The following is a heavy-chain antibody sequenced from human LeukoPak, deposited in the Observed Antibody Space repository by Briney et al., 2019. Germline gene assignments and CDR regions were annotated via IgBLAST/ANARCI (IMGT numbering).Heavy chain of an antibody. J-gene: IGHJ4*02. V-gene: IGHV4-39*07. CDR1: GGSISSSSYY. CDR2: IYYSGST. D-gene: IGHD6-19*01. Sequence: SETLSLTCTVSGGSISSSSYYWGWIRQPPGKGLEWIGSIYYSGSTYYNPSLKSRVTISVDTSKNQFSLKLSSVTAADTAVYYCARIAVAGLRDYWGQGTLVTASS. CDR3: ARIAVAGLRDY.